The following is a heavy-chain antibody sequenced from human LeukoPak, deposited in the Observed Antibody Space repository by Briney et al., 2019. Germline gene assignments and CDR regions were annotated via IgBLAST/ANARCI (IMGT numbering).Heavy chain of an antibody. CDR1: GGSISTYY. CDR2: IYFSGST. CDR3: ARGGKGFPLGLRFDY. Sequence: PSETLSLTCTVSGGSISTYYWTWIRQPPRQELEWIGYIYFSGSTNYNPSLKSRVTISVDTSKNQFSLNLTSVTAADTAVYYCARGGKGFPLGLRFDYWGQGSLVTVSS. V-gene: IGHV4-59*01. D-gene: IGHD2-21*01. J-gene: IGHJ4*02.